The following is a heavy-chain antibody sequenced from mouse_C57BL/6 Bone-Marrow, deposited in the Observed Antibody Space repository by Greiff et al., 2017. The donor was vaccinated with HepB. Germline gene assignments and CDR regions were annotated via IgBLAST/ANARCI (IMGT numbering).Heavy chain of an antibody. Sequence: VQLQQSGPELVRPGVSVKISCKGSGYTFTDYAMHWVKQSHAKSLEWIGVISTYYGDASYNQKFKDKAIMTVDKSSSTAYMELARLTSEDSAVYYCANYYGSSYWYFDVWGTGTTVTVSS. J-gene: IGHJ1*03. D-gene: IGHD1-1*01. V-gene: IGHV1-67*01. CDR1: GYTFTDYA. CDR3: ANYYGSSYWYFDV. CDR2: ISTYYGDA.